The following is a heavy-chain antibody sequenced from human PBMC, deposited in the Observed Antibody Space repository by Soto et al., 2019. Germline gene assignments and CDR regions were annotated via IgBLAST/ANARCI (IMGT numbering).Heavy chain of an antibody. CDR1: GGTFSSYA. Sequence: QVQLVQSGAEVKKPGSSVKVSCKASGGTFSSYAISWVRQAPGQGLEWMGGIIPIFGTAHYAQKFQCRVTLTADEYTSTAYMDISSLRAEDTAVYYFARVTSARPYEDFELWGRGTLFTVSS. V-gene: IGHV1-69*01. J-gene: IGHJ2*01. CDR2: IIPIFGTA. D-gene: IGHD6-6*01. CDR3: ARVTSARPYEDFEL.